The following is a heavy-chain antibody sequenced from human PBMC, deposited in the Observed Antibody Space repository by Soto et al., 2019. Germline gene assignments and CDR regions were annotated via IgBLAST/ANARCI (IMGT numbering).Heavy chain of an antibody. CDR1: GFTVSGSA. J-gene: IGHJ5*02. Sequence: GGSLRLSCAASGFTVSGSAMHWVRQASGKGLEWVALIWYDGNKKYYVDSVKGRFTISRDNSKNTLYLQMNSLRDEDTAVYFCARGLGYCISTSCYHAHNWFDPWGQGTLVTVSS. CDR2: IWYDGNKK. CDR3: ARGLGYCISTSCYHAHNWFDP. V-gene: IGHV3-33*08. D-gene: IGHD2-2*01.